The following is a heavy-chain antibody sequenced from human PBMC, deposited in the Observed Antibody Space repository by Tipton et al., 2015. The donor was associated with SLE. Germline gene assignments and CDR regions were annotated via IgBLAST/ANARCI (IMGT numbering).Heavy chain of an antibody. D-gene: IGHD3-10*01. CDR1: GVSTSTYY. CDR2: MSYIGNT. Sequence: GLVKPSETLSLTCAVSGVSTSTYYWSWVRQSPGKGLEWIAYMSYIGNTHYNPSLKGRVTISIDTSKNQFSLRLTSLTAADTAVYYCARGMRDGYYYYYYMDVWGKGTTVTVSS. J-gene: IGHJ6*03. CDR3: ARGMRDGYYYYYYMDV. V-gene: IGHV4-59*01.